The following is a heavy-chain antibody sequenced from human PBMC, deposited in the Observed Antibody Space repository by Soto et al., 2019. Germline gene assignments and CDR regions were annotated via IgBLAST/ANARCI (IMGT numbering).Heavy chain of an antibody. CDR3: ASSVDQYYFDS. CDR2: VHYSGST. Sequence: SETLSLTCTGSGGSIAISNYYWSWIRQQPGKGLEWIGYVHYSGSTYYNPSLKSRVTISVDTSKNHFSLKVSSVTAADTAVYFCASSVDQYYFDSWGQGALVTVS. J-gene: IGHJ4*02. V-gene: IGHV4-31*03. CDR1: GGSIAISNYY. D-gene: IGHD2-2*01.